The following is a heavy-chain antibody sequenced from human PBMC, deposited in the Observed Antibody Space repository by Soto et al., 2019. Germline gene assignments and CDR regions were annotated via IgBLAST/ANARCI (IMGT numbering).Heavy chain of an antibody. D-gene: IGHD3-3*01. CDR1: GFTFSSYG. Sequence: GSLRLSCAASGFTFSSYGMHWVRQAPGKGLEWVAVIWYDGSNKYYADSVKGRFTISRDNSKNTLYPQMNSLRAEDTAVYYCARGAADYDFWSRPETYYYYLDVVGKGT. J-gene: IGHJ6*03. V-gene: IGHV3-33*01. CDR2: IWYDGSNK. CDR3: ARGAADYDFWSRPETYYYYLDV.